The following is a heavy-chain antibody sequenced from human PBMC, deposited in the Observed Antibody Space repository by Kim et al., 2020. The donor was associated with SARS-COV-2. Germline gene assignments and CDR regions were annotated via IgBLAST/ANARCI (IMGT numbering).Heavy chain of an antibody. V-gene: IGHV3-30*18. CDR2: ISYDGSNK. D-gene: IGHD3-22*01. CDR1: GFTFSSYG. CDR3: AKALYDSSGYYGEYFQH. Sequence: GGSLRLSCAASGFTFSSYGMHWVRQAPGKGLEWVAVISYDGSNKYYADSVKGRFTISRDNSKNTLYLQMNSLRAEDTAVYYCAKALYDSSGYYGEYFQHWGQGTLVTVSS. J-gene: IGHJ1*01.